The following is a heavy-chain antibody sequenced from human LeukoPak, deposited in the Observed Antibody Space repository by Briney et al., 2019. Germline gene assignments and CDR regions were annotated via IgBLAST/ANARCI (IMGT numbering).Heavy chain of an antibody. CDR3: ASHIDWYFDL. CDR1: GGSISSGGYY. J-gene: IGHJ2*01. Sequence: SETLSLTCTVSGGSISSGGYYWSWIRQHPGKGLEWIGYIYYSGSTYYNPSLKSRVTISVDTSKYQFSLKLSSVTAADTAVYYCASHIDWYFDLWGRGTLVTVSS. CDR2: IYYSGST. V-gene: IGHV4-31*03. D-gene: IGHD5-12*01.